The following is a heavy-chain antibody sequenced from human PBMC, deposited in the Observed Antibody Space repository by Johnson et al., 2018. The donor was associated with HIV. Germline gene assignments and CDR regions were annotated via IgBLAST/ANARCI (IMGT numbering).Heavy chain of an antibody. D-gene: IGHD3-22*01. CDR3: ARVGLDSGYYRDAFDI. J-gene: IGHJ3*02. CDR2: INSDGSST. CDR1: GFTFSSYG. Sequence: VQLVESGGGLVQPGGSLRLSCAASGFTFSSYGMHWVRQAPGKGLVWVSRINSDGSSTSYADSVQGRFTTSRDNSKNMLYLQMGSLRAEDMAVYYCARVGLDSGYYRDAFDIWGQGTMVTVSS. V-gene: IGHV3-74*02.